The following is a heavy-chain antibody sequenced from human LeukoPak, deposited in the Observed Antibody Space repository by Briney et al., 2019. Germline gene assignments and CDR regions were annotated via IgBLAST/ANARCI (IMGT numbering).Heavy chain of an antibody. Sequence: GESLKISCKGSGYSFTSYWIGWVRQMPGKGLEWMGIIYPGDSDTRYSPSFQSQVTISADKSISTAYLQWSSLKAPDTAMYYCARSRGDYGDSFDYWGQGTLVTVSS. CDR2: IYPGDSDT. CDR3: ARSRGDYGDSFDY. D-gene: IGHD4-17*01. J-gene: IGHJ4*02. V-gene: IGHV5-51*01. CDR1: GYSFTSYW.